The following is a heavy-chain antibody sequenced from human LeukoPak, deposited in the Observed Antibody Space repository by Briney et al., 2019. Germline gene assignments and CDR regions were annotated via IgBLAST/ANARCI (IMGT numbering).Heavy chain of an antibody. Sequence: SQTLSLTCTVSGGSISSSSYYWDWIRQPPGKGLEWIGSIYYSGSTNYNPSLKSRVTISVDTSKNQFSLKLSSVTAADTAVYYCASSLGYCSGGSCHHYYYYGMDVWGQGTTVTVSS. J-gene: IGHJ6*02. CDR1: GGSISSSSYY. CDR2: IYYSGST. V-gene: IGHV4-39*07. D-gene: IGHD2-15*01. CDR3: ASSLGYCSGGSCHHYYYYGMDV.